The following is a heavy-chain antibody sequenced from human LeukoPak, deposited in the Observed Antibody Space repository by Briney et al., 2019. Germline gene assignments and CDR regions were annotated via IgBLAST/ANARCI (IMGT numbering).Heavy chain of an antibody. J-gene: IGHJ6*03. CDR1: GFSFSSYN. Sequence: GGSLRLSCAASGFSFSSYNMNWVRQTPGKGLEWVSSITSSSTYTFHADSVKGRFTISRDNARNSLYLQMNSLRAEDTAVYYCARDPYSGTYGDTYYYYMDVWGKGTTVTISS. V-gene: IGHV3-21*01. CDR3: ARDPYSGTYGDTYYYYMDV. D-gene: IGHD1-26*01. CDR2: ITSSSTYT.